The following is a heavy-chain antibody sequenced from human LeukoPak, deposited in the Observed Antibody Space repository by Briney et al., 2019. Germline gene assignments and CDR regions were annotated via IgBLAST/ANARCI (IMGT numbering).Heavy chain of an antibody. CDR3: ARDSRTIFSVGD. Sequence: ASVKVSCKASGYTFAGYYMHWVRQAPGQGLEWMGWINPNSGGTNYAQKFQGRVTMTRDTSISTAYMELSRLRSDDTAVYYCARDSRTIFSVGDWGQGTLVTVSS. J-gene: IGHJ4*02. CDR1: GYTFAGYY. CDR2: INPNSGGT. D-gene: IGHD3-9*01. V-gene: IGHV1-2*02.